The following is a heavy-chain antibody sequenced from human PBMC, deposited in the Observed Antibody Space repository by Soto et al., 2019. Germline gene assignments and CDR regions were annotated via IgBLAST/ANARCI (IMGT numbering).Heavy chain of an antibody. J-gene: IGHJ4*02. CDR2: IYHSGST. CDR3: ARGYDSSGYYGGHFDY. Sequence: SETLSLTCAVSGGSISSGGYSWSRIRQPPGKGLEWIGYIYHSGSTYYNPSLKSRVTISVDRSKNQFSLKLSSVTAADTAVYYCARGYDSSGYYGGHFDYWGQGTLVTVSS. CDR1: GGSISSGGYS. V-gene: IGHV4-30-2*01. D-gene: IGHD3-22*01.